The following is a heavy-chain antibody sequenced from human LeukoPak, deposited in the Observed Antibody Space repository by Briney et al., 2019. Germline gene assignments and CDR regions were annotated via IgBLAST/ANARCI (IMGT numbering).Heavy chain of an antibody. CDR3: ATSGWYYFDY. D-gene: IGHD6-19*01. CDR2: IYYSGST. V-gene: IGHV4-39*01. Sequence: SETLSLTCTVTGGSISSSSYYWGWIRQPPGKGLEWIGSIYYSGSTYYNPSLKSRVTISVDTSKNQFSLKLSSVTAADTAVYYCATSGWYYFDYWGQGTLVTVSS. CDR1: GGSISSSSYY. J-gene: IGHJ4*02.